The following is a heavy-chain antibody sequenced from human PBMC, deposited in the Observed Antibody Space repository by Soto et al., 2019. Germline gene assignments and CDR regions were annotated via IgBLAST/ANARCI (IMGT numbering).Heavy chain of an antibody. V-gene: IGHV4-39*01. CDR2: IYYSGST. CDR1: GGCISSSSYV. CDR3: ATNYAYYYYYGMDV. D-gene: IGHD4-4*01. Sequence: EALSLTWTVSGGCISSSSYVWGWIRQPPGKGLEWIGSIYYSGSTYYNPSLKSRVTISVDTSKKQFSLKLRSVTAADTAVYYCATNYAYYYYYGMDVWGQGTTVTVSS. J-gene: IGHJ6*02.